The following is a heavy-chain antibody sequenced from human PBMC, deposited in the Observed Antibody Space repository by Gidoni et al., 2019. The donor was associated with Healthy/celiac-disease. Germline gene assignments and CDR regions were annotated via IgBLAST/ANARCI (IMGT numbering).Heavy chain of an antibody. D-gene: IGHD5-12*01. J-gene: IGHJ4*02. CDR2: ISAYNGNT. Sequence: QVQLVQSGAEVKKPGASVKVSCKASGYTFTSYGLSWVRQAPGQGLEWMGWISAYNGNTNYAQKLQGRVTMTTDTSTSTAYMELRSLRSDDTAVYYCARLLRGYSGYGNKGANFDYWGQGTLVTVSS. CDR1: GYTFTSYG. V-gene: IGHV1-18*01. CDR3: ARLLRGYSGYGNKGANFDY.